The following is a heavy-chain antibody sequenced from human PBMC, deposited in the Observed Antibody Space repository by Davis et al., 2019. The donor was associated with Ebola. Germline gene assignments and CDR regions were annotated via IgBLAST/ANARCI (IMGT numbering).Heavy chain of an antibody. Sequence: ESLKISCAASGFTFSDYYMSWIRQPPGKGLEWIGSIYYSGSTHYNPSLKSPVTISVDTSKNQFSLKLSSVTAADTAVYYCHSSPYYYYGMDVWGKGTTVTVSS. D-gene: IGHD6-6*01. J-gene: IGHJ6*04. V-gene: IGHV4-59*04. CDR3: HSSPYYYYGMDV. CDR1: GFTFSDYY. CDR2: IYYSGST.